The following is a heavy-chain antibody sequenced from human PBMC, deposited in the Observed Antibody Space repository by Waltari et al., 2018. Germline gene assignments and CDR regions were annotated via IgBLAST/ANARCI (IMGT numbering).Heavy chain of an antibody. CDR1: GYTFTSYY. CDR3: ARNKIAAAGTEGLDY. CDR2: INPSVGST. J-gene: IGHJ4*02. D-gene: IGHD6-13*01. Sequence: QVQLVQSGAEVKKPGASVKVSCKASGYTFTSYYMHWVRQAPGQGLEWMGIINPSVGSTSYAQKFQGRVTMTRDTSTSTVYMELSSLRSEDTAVYYCARNKIAAAGTEGLDYWGQGTLVTVSS. V-gene: IGHV1-46*01.